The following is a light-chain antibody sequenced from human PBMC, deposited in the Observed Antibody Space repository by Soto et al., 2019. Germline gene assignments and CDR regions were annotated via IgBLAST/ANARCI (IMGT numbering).Light chain of an antibody. CDR3: QTWGTGPLV. CDR1: SGHTTYA. CDR2: LNSDGSH. V-gene: IGLV4-69*01. J-gene: IGLJ2*01. Sequence: QSALTQSPSASASLGASVKLTCTLNSGHTTYAIAWHQQQSEKGPRYLMNLNSDGSHSKGDGIPDRFSGSSSGAERYLTISSLQSEDEADYYCQTWGTGPLVFGGGTKLTVL.